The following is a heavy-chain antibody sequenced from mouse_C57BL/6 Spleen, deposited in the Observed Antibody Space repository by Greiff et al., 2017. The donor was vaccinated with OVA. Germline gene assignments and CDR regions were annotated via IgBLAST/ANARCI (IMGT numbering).Heavy chain of an antibody. Sequence: EVQGVESGGGLVQPKGSLKLSCAASGFTFNTYAMHWVRQAPGKGLEWVARIRSKSSNYATYYADSVKDRFTISRDDSQSMLYLQMNNLKTEDTAMYYCVRDGGNFYYYAMDYWGQGTSVTVSS. CDR1: GFTFNTYA. D-gene: IGHD2-1*01. CDR2: IRSKSSNYAT. J-gene: IGHJ4*01. CDR3: VRDGGNFYYYAMDY. V-gene: IGHV10-3*01.